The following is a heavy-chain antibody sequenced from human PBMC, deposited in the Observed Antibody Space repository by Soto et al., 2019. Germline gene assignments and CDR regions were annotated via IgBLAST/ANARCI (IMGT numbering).Heavy chain of an antibody. V-gene: IGHV1-18*04. Sequence: PSVKGSCPGSGYTITRYGISWVRQAPGQGLEWMGWISAYNGNTNYAQKLQGRVTMTTDTSTSTAYLELRSLRSDDTAVYYWAPDNGRQLWALEPHSGMSGCGPVTTDTVS. CDR3: APDNGRQLWALEPHSGMSG. CDR1: GYTITRYG. J-gene: IGHJ6*02. CDR2: ISAYNGNT. D-gene: IGHD5-18*01.